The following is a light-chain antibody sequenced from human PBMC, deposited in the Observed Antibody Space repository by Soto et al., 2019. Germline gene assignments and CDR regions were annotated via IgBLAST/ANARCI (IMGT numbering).Light chain of an antibody. J-gene: IGKJ5*01. Sequence: DIQMTQSPSSLSASIGDRITITCRASQSIRSFLNWYQQKPGKAPKLLIYSASSLQSGVPSRFSGSGSGTDFTLTINNLQPEDFATYYCQQSYSSPPITFGQGTRLEIK. CDR2: SAS. CDR1: QSIRSF. CDR3: QQSYSSPPIT. V-gene: IGKV1-39*01.